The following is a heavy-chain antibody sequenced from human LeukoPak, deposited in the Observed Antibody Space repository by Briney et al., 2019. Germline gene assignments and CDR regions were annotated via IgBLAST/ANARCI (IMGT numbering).Heavy chain of an antibody. Sequence: LSGGSLRLSCAASGFTFSSYAMHWVGQAPGKGLEYVSAISSNGGSTYYANSVKGRFTISRDNSKNTLYLQMGSLRAEDMAVYYCARDGTGYSGSYYFDYWGQGTLVTVSS. D-gene: IGHD1-26*01. CDR1: GFTFSSYA. CDR3: ARDGTGYSGSYYFDY. CDR2: ISSNGGST. J-gene: IGHJ4*02. V-gene: IGHV3-64*01.